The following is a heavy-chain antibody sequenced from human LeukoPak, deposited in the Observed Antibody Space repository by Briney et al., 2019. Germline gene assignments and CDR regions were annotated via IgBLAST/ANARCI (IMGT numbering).Heavy chain of an antibody. CDR1: GGSISSYY. V-gene: IGHV4-59*01. CDR3: ARGGARYYDILTGYYTEPFDY. CDR2: IYYSGST. J-gene: IGHJ4*02. D-gene: IGHD3-9*01. Sequence: SETLSLTCTVSGGSISSYYWSWIRQPPGKGLEGIGYIYYSGSTNYNPSLKSRVTISVDTCKNQFSLKLSSVTAADTAVYYCARGGARYYDILTGYYTEPFDYWGQGTLVTVSS.